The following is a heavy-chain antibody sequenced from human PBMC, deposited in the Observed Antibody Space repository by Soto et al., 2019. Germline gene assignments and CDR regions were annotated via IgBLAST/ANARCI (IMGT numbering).Heavy chain of an antibody. CDR2: ISYDGSNK. J-gene: IGHJ4*02. CDR3: ARNYCGGDCWEYYFDY. V-gene: IGHV3-30-3*01. CDR1: GFTFSSYA. Sequence: QVPLVECGGGVVQPGRSLRLSCAAYGFTFSSYAMHWVRQAPGKGLAWVAVISYDGSNKYYADSVKGRCTISRDNSKKTLYLQMNSLRAEDTAVYYCARNYCGGDCWEYYFDYWGQGTLVTVSS. D-gene: IGHD2-21*02.